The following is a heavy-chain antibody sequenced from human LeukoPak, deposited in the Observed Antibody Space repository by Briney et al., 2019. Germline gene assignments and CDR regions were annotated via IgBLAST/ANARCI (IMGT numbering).Heavy chain of an antibody. J-gene: IGHJ4*02. D-gene: IGHD2-21*02. Sequence: ASVKVSCKASGFTFTDYYVHWVRQAPGQGLEWMGWINPNSGVTNYALKFQGRVTMTRNTSISTTYMELKRLRSDDTAVFYCARGDDPVVVTATYYCDYWGQGTLVTVSS. V-gene: IGHV1-2*02. CDR1: GFTFTDYY. CDR2: INPNSGVT. CDR3: ARGDDPVVVTATYYCDY.